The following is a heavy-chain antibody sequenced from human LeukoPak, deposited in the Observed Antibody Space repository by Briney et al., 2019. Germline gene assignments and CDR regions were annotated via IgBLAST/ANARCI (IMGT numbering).Heavy chain of an antibody. CDR2: ISSSSYI. V-gene: IGHV3-21*01. CDR1: GFSFSSYS. J-gene: IGHJ4*02. CDR3: ATHCTNGVCYSQVPR. Sequence: PGGSLRLSCAASGFSFSSYSMNWVRQAPGKGLEWVSSISSSSYIYYADSVKGRFTVSRDNAMNSLYLQMNSLRAEDTAVYYRATHCTNGVCYSQVPRWGQGTLVTVSS. D-gene: IGHD2-8*01.